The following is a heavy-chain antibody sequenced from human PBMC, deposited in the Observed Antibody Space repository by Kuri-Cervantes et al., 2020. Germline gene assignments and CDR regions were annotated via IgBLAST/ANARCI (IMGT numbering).Heavy chain of an antibody. Sequence: GSLRLSCAASGFTFSSYSMNWVRQAPGKGLEWVSSISSSSSYIYYADSVKGRFTISRDNAKNSLYLQMNSLRAEDTAVYYCARAHIVVVTHDAFDIWGQGTMVTVSS. CDR2: ISSSSSYI. J-gene: IGHJ3*02. V-gene: IGHV3-21*01. D-gene: IGHD2-21*02. CDR1: GFTFSSYS. CDR3: ARAHIVVVTHDAFDI.